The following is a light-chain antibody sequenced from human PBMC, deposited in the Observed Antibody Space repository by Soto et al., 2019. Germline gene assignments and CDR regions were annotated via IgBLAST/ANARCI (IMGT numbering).Light chain of an antibody. CDR3: QQCDNLPLVIT. Sequence: DIQMTQSPSSLSASVGDRVTITCQASQDISNYLNWYQQKPGKAPKLLIYDSSNLETGVPSRFSGSGSGTDFTFTISSLQPEDIATYYCQQCDNLPLVITFGQGTRLEVK. CDR2: DSS. CDR1: QDISNY. J-gene: IGKJ5*01. V-gene: IGKV1-33*01.